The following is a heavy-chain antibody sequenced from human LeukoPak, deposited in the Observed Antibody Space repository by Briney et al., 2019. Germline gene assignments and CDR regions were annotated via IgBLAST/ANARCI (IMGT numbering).Heavy chain of an antibody. Sequence: SETLSLTCAVSGGSISSGGYSWSWLRQPPGKGLEWIGYIYHSGSTYYNPSLKSRVTISVDRSKNQFSLKLSSVTAADTAVYYCARASPREYCSSTSCLVLDYWGQGTLVTVSS. D-gene: IGHD2-2*01. CDR3: ARASPREYCSSTSCLVLDY. CDR2: IYHSGST. CDR1: GGSISSGGYS. J-gene: IGHJ4*02. V-gene: IGHV4-30-2*01.